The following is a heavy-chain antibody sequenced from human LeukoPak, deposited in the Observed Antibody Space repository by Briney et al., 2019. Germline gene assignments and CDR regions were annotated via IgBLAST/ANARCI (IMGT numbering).Heavy chain of an antibody. CDR1: GYSFTAYY. J-gene: IGHJ5*02. D-gene: IGHD2-15*01. CDR2: INPNSGGT. Sequence: GASVKVSCKPSGYSFTAYYIHWLRQAPGQGLEWMGWINPNSGGTDYAQSFQGRVTMSRDTSISTAYMELNRLTYDDTAVYYCARGLGGGSLRRFDPWGQGTLVSVAS. V-gene: IGHV1-2*02. CDR3: ARGLGGGSLRRFDP.